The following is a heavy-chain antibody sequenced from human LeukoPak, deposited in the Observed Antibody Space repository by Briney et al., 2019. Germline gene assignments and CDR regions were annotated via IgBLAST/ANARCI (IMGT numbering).Heavy chain of an antibody. CDR3: ARQWRAGATYFDY. V-gene: IGHV4-39*01. J-gene: IGHJ4*02. Sequence: PSESLSLTCTVYLGFISSSSYYWGWIRQPPGKGFEWFGSIYYSRSSYYNPSLKSRVTISVDTSKNQFFRKLSSVTAADTAVYYCARQWRAGATYFDYWGQGTLVTVSS. CDR2: IYYSRSS. CDR1: LGFISSSSYY. D-gene: IGHD1-26*01.